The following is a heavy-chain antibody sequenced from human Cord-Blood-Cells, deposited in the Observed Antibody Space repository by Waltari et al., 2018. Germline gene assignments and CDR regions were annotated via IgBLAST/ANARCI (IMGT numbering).Heavy chain of an antibody. CDR1: GFTFISSW. CDR3: ARDHVGATNDY. V-gene: IGHV3-74*01. J-gene: IGHJ4*02. Sequence: EVQLVESGGGLVQPGGSLRLSCAASGFTFISSWMPWVRQAPGKGLVWVSRINSDGSSTSYADSVKGRFTISRDNAKNTLYLQMNSLRAEDTAVYYCARDHVGATNDYWGQGTLVTVSS. CDR2: INSDGSST. D-gene: IGHD1-26*01.